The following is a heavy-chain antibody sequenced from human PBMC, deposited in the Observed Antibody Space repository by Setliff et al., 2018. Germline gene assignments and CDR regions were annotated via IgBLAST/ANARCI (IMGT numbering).Heavy chain of an antibody. J-gene: IGHJ6*02. V-gene: IGHV1-46*01. CDR2: INPSSGRT. Sequence: ASVKVSCKAYGYTFSRNYITWVRQAPGRGLEWMGTINPSSGRTSYAQKFQGRVTMTRDTSTSTVYMDMSSLRSEDTAVYYCARYLGHVAGWRYYGMDVWGQGTLVTVSS. D-gene: IGHD6-19*01. CDR1: GYTFSRNY. CDR3: ARYLGHVAGWRYYGMDV.